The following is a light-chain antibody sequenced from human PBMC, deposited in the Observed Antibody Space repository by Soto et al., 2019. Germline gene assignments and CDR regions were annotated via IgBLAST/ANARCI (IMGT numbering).Light chain of an antibody. CDR3: QQRSNWPLT. CDR2: DAS. Sequence: EIVLTQSPATLSLSPGEIATLSCRASQSVSSYLAWYQQKPGQAPRLLIYDASNRATGIPARFSGSGSGPDFTLTISSLEPEDFAVYYCQQRSNWPLTFGGGNKVELK. J-gene: IGKJ4*01. CDR1: QSVSSY. V-gene: IGKV3-11*01.